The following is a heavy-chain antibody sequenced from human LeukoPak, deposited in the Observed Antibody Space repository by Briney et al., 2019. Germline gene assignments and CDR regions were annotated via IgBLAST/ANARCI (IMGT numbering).Heavy chain of an antibody. CDR3: ASLSLRWSDY. CDR1: GFTFSDYY. Sequence: GGSLRLSCAASGFTFSDYYMSWIRQAPGKGLEWLSYISSSSSTIYYSDSVKGRFTISRDNAKNSLYLQMNSLRAEDTAVYYCASLSLRWSDYWGQGTLVTVSS. J-gene: IGHJ4*02. V-gene: IGHV3-11*04. CDR2: ISSSSSTI. D-gene: IGHD4-23*01.